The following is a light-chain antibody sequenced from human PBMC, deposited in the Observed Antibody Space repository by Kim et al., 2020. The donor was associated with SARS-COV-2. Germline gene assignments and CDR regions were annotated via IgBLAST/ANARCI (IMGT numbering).Light chain of an antibody. V-gene: IGLV2-14*03. CDR1: SSDVCGYNY. Sequence: PGQSITISCTGTSSDVCGYNYVSWYQQHPGKAPKLMIYDVSNRPSGVSNRFSGSKSGNTASLTISGLQAEDEADYYCSSYTSSSTLFGGGTKLTVL. CDR3: SSYTSSSTL. CDR2: DVS. J-gene: IGLJ2*01.